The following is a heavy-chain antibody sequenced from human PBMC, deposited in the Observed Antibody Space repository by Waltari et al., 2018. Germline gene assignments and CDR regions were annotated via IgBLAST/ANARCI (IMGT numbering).Heavy chain of an antibody. V-gene: IGHV3-23*01. J-gene: IGHJ4*02. CDR3: AKDSRGYTPSPGDS. Sequence: EVQLLQSGGGLVQPGGSLRLSCATSGFSFGGYAMTWVRQAPGKWLEWVSTISGRGSSTFYADSVRGRFTISRDNARNTVFLEMNSLRVDDTAFYYCAKDSRGYTPSPGDSWGQGTQVTVS. CDR1: GFSFGGYA. D-gene: IGHD5-18*01. CDR2: ISGRGSST.